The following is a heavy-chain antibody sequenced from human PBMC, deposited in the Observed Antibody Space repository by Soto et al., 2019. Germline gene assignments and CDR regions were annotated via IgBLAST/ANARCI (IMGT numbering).Heavy chain of an antibody. Sequence: VGSLRLSCAASGFTFSNYSMNWVRQAPGKGLEWVSYISSSSSTIYYADSVKGRFTISRDNAKNSLYLQMNSLRDEDTAVYYCARDGIFPSYYGRDVWGQGTTVTVSS. CDR3: ARDGIFPSYYGRDV. D-gene: IGHD3-9*01. J-gene: IGHJ6*02. CDR1: GFTFSNYS. CDR2: ISSSSSTI. V-gene: IGHV3-48*02.